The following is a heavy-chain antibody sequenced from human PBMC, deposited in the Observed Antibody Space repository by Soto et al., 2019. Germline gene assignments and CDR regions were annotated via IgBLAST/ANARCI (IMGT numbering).Heavy chain of an antibody. Sequence: GGSLRLSCAASGFTFSSYWMTWVRQAPGKGLEWVANIKQDGSGKYYVDSVKGRFTISRDNGKNSLYLQMNSLRAEDTAVYYCASGIAVAYWGQGTLVTVSS. J-gene: IGHJ4*02. CDR2: IKQDGSGK. CDR1: GFTFSSYW. CDR3: ASGIAVAY. D-gene: IGHD6-19*01. V-gene: IGHV3-7*01.